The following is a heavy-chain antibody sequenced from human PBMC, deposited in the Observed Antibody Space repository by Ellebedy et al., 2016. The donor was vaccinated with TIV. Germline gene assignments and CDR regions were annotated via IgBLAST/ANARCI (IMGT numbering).Heavy chain of an antibody. CDR2: ISSTSSHI. J-gene: IGHJ4*02. V-gene: IGHV3-21*06. D-gene: IGHD2-2*01. Sequence: GESLKISXRGSGFSFSDFWMNWVRQAPGKGLEWVSYISSTSSHIYYADSVQGRFTISRDNAKNTLFLQVNSLRAEDTAVYYCARDTCFSTSCYSDYWGQGALVTVSS. CDR3: ARDTCFSTSCYSDY. CDR1: GFSFSDFW.